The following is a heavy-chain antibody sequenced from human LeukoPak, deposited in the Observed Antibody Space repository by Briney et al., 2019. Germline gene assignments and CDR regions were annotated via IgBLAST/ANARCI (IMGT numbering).Heavy chain of an antibody. Sequence: GSLRLSCAASGFTFSSYGMHWVRQAPGKGLEWVAVIWYDGSNKYYADSVKGRFTISRDNSKNTLYLQMNSLRAEDTAVYYCAKDPGIAVAGTREYFQHWGQGALVTVSS. CDR3: AKDPGIAVAGTREYFQH. V-gene: IGHV3-33*03. D-gene: IGHD6-19*01. CDR2: IWYDGSNK. J-gene: IGHJ1*01. CDR1: GFTFSSYG.